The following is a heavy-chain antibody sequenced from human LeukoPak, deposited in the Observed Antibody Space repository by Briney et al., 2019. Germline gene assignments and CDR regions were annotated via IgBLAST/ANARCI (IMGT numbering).Heavy chain of an antibody. CDR2: ISGSGSGT. J-gene: IGHJ5*02. CDR1: GFAFSSYA. V-gene: IGHV3-23*01. CDR3: AKGYSSGWANWLDP. D-gene: IGHD6-19*01. Sequence: GGSLRLSCVASGFAFSSYAMTWVRQAPGKGLEWVSGISGSGSGTYYADSVKGRFTISRDNSKNTLYLQLNSLRAEDTAVYYCAKGYSSGWANWLDPWGQGTLVTVSS.